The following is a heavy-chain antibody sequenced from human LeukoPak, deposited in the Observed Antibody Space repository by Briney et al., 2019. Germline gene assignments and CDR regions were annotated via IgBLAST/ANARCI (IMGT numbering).Heavy chain of an antibody. CDR1: GGSISSYY. CDR2: IYTSGST. J-gene: IGHJ4*02. CDR3: ASHIAYYDFWSGGKTYYFDY. D-gene: IGHD3-3*01. V-gene: IGHV4-4*07. Sequence: NPSETLSLTCTVSGGSISSYYWSWIRQPAGKGLEWIGRIYTSGSTNYNPSLKRRVTISVDTSKNQFSLKLSSVPAADPAVYYCASHIAYYDFWSGGKTYYFDYWGQGTLVTVSS.